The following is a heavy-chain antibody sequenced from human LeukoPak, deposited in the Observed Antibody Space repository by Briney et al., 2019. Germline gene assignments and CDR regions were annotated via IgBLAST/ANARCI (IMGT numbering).Heavy chain of an antibody. J-gene: IGHJ4*02. Sequence: GGSLRLSCAASGFTFSDYYMSWIRQAPGKGLEWVSYISSSGSTKYYADSVKGRFTISRDNAKNSYLQMNSLRAEDTAVYYCAKDPKSYYGSGGYPYYFDYWGQGTLVTVSS. CDR3: AKDPKSYYGSGGYPYYFDY. V-gene: IGHV3-11*01. D-gene: IGHD3-10*01. CDR1: GFTFSDYY. CDR2: ISSSGSTK.